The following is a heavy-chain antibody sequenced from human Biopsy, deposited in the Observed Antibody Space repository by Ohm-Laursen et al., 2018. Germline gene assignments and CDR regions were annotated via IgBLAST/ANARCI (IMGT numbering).Heavy chain of an antibody. Sequence: SLRLSCTASGFSFSSYWMHWVRQGPGKGLVWVSRINIDGSTTRYADSVKGRFAISRDNAKKSLYLEVDSLRDEDTALYYCVKDKDFRDAFDIWGQGTMVTVSS. CDR2: INIDGSTT. D-gene: IGHD2-15*01. J-gene: IGHJ3*02. CDR1: GFSFSSYW. V-gene: IGHV3-74*01. CDR3: VKDKDFRDAFDI.